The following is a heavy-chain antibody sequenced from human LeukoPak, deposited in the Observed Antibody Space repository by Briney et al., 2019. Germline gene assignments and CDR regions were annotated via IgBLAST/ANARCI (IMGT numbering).Heavy chain of an antibody. CDR2: IYYSGST. CDR1: GGSISSYY. CDR3: ARETRGYSYLPIRGYFDY. D-gene: IGHD5-18*01. Sequence: PSETLSLTCTVSGGSISSYYWSWIRQPPGKGLEWIGYIYYSGSTNYNPSLKSRVTISVDTSKNQFSLKLSSVTAADTAVYYCARETRGYSYLPIRGYFDYWGQGTLVTVSP. J-gene: IGHJ4*02. V-gene: IGHV4-59*01.